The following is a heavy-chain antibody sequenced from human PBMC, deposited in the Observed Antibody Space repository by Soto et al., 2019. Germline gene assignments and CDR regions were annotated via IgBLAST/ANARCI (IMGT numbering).Heavy chain of an antibody. CDR3: ARSSGWDFDY. CDR2: SYYSGST. CDR1: NGSMNNYY. Sequence: PSETLSLTCTVSNGSMNNYYWTWIRQPPGKGLEWIGYSYYSGSTNYNPSLKSRVTISVDTSKNQFSLKLISMTAADTAVYFCARSSGWDFDYWGQGILVTVSS. J-gene: IGHJ4*02. V-gene: IGHV4-59*01. D-gene: IGHD6-19*01.